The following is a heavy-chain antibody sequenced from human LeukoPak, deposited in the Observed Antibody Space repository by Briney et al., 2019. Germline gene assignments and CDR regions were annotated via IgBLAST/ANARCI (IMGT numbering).Heavy chain of an antibody. CDR2: MNPNSGNT. Sequence: GASVKVSCKASGYTFTSYDINWVRQATGQGLELMGWMNPNSGNTGYAQSFQGRVTFTRNTSISTAYMELSSLTSEDTAVYYCARRLIPPRTSSPARFDPWGQGTLVTVSS. J-gene: IGHJ5*02. D-gene: IGHD3-16*01. CDR3: ARRLIPPRTSSPARFDP. CDR1: GYTFTSYD. V-gene: IGHV1-8*03.